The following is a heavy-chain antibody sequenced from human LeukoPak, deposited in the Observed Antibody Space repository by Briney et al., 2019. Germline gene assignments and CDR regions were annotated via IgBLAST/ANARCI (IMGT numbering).Heavy chain of an antibody. Sequence: GRSLRLSCAASGFTFSSYGMHWVRRAPGKGLEWVAVISYDGSNKYYADSVEGRFTISRDNSKNTLYLQMNSLRAEDTAVYYCAKGHWGDYYDYWGQGTLVTVSS. J-gene: IGHJ4*02. V-gene: IGHV3-30*18. CDR3: AKGHWGDYYDY. CDR2: ISYDGSNK. D-gene: IGHD3-16*01. CDR1: GFTFSSYG.